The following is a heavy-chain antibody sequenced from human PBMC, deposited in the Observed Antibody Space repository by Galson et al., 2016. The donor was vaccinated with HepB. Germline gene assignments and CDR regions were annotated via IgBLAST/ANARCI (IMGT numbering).Heavy chain of an antibody. CDR1: GLTFTDYY. Sequence: VKVSCKVSGLTFTDYYIHWLQQAPGKGLEWVGLIDPQDGETIYADKFQGTVTIRADTSVDTAYMELSVLRSEDTAVYFCETIGGSRGHRYFDVWGRGTLVIVSS. D-gene: IGHD2-15*01. V-gene: IGHV1-69-2*01. CDR3: ETIGGSRGHRYFDV. CDR2: IDPQDGET. J-gene: IGHJ2*01.